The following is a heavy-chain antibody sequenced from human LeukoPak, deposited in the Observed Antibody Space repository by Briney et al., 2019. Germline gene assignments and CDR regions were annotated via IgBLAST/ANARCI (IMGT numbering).Heavy chain of an antibody. CDR1: GYTFTSYD. J-gene: IGHJ4*02. Sequence: ASVKVSCKASGYTFTSYDINWVRQAPGQGLEWMGWINPNSGGTNYAQKFQGRVTMTRDTSISTAYMELSRLRSDDTAVYYCARQSRITMVRGVPPDDYWGQGTLVTVSS. V-gene: IGHV1-2*02. CDR2: INPNSGGT. D-gene: IGHD3-10*01. CDR3: ARQSRITMVRGVPPDDY.